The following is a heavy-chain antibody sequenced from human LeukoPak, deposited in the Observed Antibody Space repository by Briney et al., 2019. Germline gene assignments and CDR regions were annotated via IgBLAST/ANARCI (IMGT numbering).Heavy chain of an antibody. Sequence: ASVKVFCKASGYTFANYGISWVRQAPGQGLEWIAWISAYNGNTNYALKLRGRVTMTTDTSTSTAYLELRSLRSDDTALYYCARDDKRHCSGGSCPAYFDYWGQGTLVTVSS. CDR2: ISAYNGNT. D-gene: IGHD2-15*01. J-gene: IGHJ4*02. CDR3: ARDDKRHCSGGSCPAYFDY. V-gene: IGHV1-18*01. CDR1: GYTFANYG.